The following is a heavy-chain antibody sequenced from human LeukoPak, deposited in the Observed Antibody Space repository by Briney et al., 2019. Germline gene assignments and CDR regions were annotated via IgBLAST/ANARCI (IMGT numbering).Heavy chain of an antibody. Sequence: ASVKVSCKASGGTFSSYAISWVRQAPGQGLEWMGWISAYNGNTSYAQKLQGRVTMTTDTSTSTAYMGLRSLRSDDTAVYYCAKDHVTMVRGVIYYFDYWGQGTLVTVSS. V-gene: IGHV1-18*01. CDR1: GGTFSSYA. CDR3: AKDHVTMVRGVIYYFDY. CDR2: ISAYNGNT. J-gene: IGHJ4*02. D-gene: IGHD3-10*01.